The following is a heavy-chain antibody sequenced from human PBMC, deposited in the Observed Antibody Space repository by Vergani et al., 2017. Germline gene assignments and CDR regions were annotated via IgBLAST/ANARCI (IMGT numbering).Heavy chain of an antibody. D-gene: IGHD3-3*01. Sequence: EVQLVESGGGLVKPGGSLRLSCAASGFTFSNAWMSWVRQAPGKGLEWVGRIKSKTDGGTTDYAAPVKGRFTISRDDSKNTLYLQMNSLKTEDTAEYYCTTDRNYDFWKYFDYWGQGTLVTVSS. V-gene: IGHV3-15*01. J-gene: IGHJ4*02. CDR1: GFTFSNAW. CDR2: IKSKTDGGTT. CDR3: TTDRNYDFWKYFDY.